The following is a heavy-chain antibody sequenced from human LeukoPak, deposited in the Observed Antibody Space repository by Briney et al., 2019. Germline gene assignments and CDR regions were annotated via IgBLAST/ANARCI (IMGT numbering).Heavy chain of an antibody. CDR2: IYHSGNT. J-gene: IGHJ4*02. CDR3: GRHGGDNSGWYWDY. Sequence: SETLSLTCTVSGGSISSSSYYWGWIRQPPGKGLEWIGNIYHSGNTYYNPSLKSRVTISVDTSKNQFSLQLSSVTAADTAVYYCGRHGGDNSGWYWDYWGQGTLVTVSP. V-gene: IGHV4-39*01. CDR1: GGSISSSSYY. D-gene: IGHD6-19*01.